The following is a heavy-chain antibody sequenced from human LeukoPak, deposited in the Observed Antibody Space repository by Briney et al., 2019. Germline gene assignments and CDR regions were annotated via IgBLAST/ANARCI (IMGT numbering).Heavy chain of an antibody. J-gene: IGHJ4*02. CDR2: ISGSGGNS. D-gene: IGHD3-16*01. CDR1: GFSFDTYA. V-gene: IGHV3-23*01. Sequence: GGSLRLSCTASGFSFDTYAMNWVRQVPGKGLEWVSGISGSGGNSYYADSVKGRFTISRDNSMNTLYLQMNSLRAEDTAVYYCAKVRWGSDNALDSWGQGTLVTGSS. CDR3: AKVRWGSDNALDS.